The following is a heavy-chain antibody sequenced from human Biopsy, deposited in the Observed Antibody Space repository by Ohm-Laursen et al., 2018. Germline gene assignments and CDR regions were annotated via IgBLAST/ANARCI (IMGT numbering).Heavy chain of an antibody. V-gene: IGHV4-59*08. CDR3: ASMPAAIHEPNYSYYGMHV. Sequence: TLSLTCTVSGDSINNYYWSWIRQPPGKGLEWIGYIYYSGSINYNPSLKGRVTISLDTSKNQFSLKLSSVTAADTAVYYCASMPAAIHEPNYSYYGMHVWGQGTTVTVSS. CDR1: GDSINNYY. CDR2: IYYSGSI. J-gene: IGHJ6*02. D-gene: IGHD2-2*02.